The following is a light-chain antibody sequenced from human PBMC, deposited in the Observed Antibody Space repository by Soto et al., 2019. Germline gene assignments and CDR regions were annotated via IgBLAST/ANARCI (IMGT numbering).Light chain of an antibody. CDR2: LNSDGSH. Sequence: LVLTQSPSASASLGASVKLTCTLSSGHSSYAIAWHQQQPEKGPRYLMKLNSDGSHSKGDGIPDRFSGSSSGAERYLTISSLQSEDEADYYCQTYEVFGGGTKLTVL. CDR3: QTYEV. CDR1: SGHSSYA. V-gene: IGLV4-69*01. J-gene: IGLJ2*01.